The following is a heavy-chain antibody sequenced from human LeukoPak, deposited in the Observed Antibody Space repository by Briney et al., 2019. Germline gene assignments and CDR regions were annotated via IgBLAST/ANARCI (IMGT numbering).Heavy chain of an antibody. V-gene: IGHV3-21*01. CDR1: GFTFSSYS. D-gene: IGHD6-19*01. J-gene: IGHJ4*02. Sequence: PGGSLRLSCAASGFTFSSYSMTWVRQAPGEGLEWVSSISSSSSYIYYADSVKGRFTISRDNAKNSLYLQMNSLRAEDTAVYYCAKDRSGWLDYWGQGTLVTVSS. CDR2: ISSSSSYI. CDR3: AKDRSGWLDY.